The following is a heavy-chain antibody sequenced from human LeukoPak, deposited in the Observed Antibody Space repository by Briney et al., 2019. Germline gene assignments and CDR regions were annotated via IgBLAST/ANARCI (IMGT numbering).Heavy chain of an antibody. D-gene: IGHD3-10*01. Sequence: PSETLSLTCAVSGGSISSSNWWSWVRQPPGKGLEWIGEIYHSGSTNYNPSLKSRVTISVDKSRNQFSLKLSSVTAADTAVYYCATDPSYYGSGRRFDPWGQGTLVTVSS. CDR2: IYHSGST. CDR1: GGSISSSNW. CDR3: ATDPSYYGSGRRFDP. J-gene: IGHJ5*02. V-gene: IGHV4-4*02.